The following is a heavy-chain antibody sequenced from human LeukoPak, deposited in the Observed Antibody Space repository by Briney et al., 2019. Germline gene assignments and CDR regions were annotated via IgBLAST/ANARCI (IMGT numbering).Heavy chain of an antibody. CDR3: VSFYETY. V-gene: IGHV3-74*01. CDR1: GNYW. D-gene: IGHD2-2*01. J-gene: IGHJ4*02. Sequence: GGSLRLSCAASGNYWMHWVRQAPGKGLVWASHINSDGSWTSYADSVKGRFTISKDNAKNTVYLQMNNLRAEDTAVYYCVSFYETYWGRGTLVTVSS. CDR2: INSDGSWT.